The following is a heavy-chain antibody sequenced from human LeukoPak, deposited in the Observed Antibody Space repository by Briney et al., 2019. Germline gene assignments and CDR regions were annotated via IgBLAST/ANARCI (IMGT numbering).Heavy chain of an antibody. CDR2: IWFDGSKE. CDR3: AREQTSYLDY. J-gene: IGHJ4*02. CDR1: GFTFNSNG. V-gene: IGHV3-33*01. Sequence: PGRSLRLFCAASGFTFNSNGMNWVRQAPGKGLEWVALIWFDGSKEYYADSVKGRFTVSRDNSKNMLYLQMNSLRAEDTAVYYCAREQTSYLDYWGQAALVSVSS.